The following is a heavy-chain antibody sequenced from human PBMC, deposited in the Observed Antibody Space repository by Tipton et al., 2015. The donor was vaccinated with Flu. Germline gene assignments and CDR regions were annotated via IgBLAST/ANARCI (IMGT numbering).Heavy chain of an antibody. D-gene: IGHD5-18*01. CDR1: GGSISSSSYY. V-gene: IGHV4-39*01. Sequence: TLSLTCTVSGGSISSSSYYWGWIRQPPGKGLEWIGSIYYSGSTYYNPSLKSRVTISVDTSKNQFSLKLSSVTAADTAVYYCARLRGQLWYEYYYYYMDVWGKGTTVTVSS. CDR2: IYYSGST. CDR3: ARLRGQLWYEYYYYYMDV. J-gene: IGHJ6*03.